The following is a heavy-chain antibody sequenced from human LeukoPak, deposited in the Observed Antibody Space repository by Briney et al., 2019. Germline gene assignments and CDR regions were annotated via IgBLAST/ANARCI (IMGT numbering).Heavy chain of an antibody. CDR1: GGTFSSYA. CDR3: ARDGDFPARYYYYYMDV. D-gene: IGHD4-17*01. CDR2: IIPIFGTA. J-gene: IGHJ6*03. Sequence: SVKVSCKASGGTFSSYAISWVRQTPGQGREWMGRIIPIFGTANYAQKFQGRVTITADKSTSTAYMELSSLRSEDTAVYYCARDGDFPARYYYYYMDVWGKGTTVTVSS. V-gene: IGHV1-69*06.